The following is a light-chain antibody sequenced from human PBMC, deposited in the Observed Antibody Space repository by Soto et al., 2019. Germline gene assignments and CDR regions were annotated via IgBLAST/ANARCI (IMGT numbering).Light chain of an antibody. CDR3: SSYTSSSTLYV. CDR2: EVS. J-gene: IGLJ1*01. V-gene: IGLV2-14*01. CDR1: SSDVGGYNY. Sequence: QSALTQPASVFGSPGQSITISCTGTSSDVGGYNYVSWYQQHPGKAPKVMIYEVSNRPSGVSNRFSGSKSGNTASLTISGLQAEDEADYYCSSYTSSSTLYVFGTGTKLTVL.